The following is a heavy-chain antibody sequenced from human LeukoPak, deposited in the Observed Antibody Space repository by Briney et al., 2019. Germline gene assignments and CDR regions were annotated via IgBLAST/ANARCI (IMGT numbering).Heavy chain of an antibody. J-gene: IGHJ4*02. Sequence: SETLSLTRTVSGGSISSYYWSWIRQPPGKGLEWIGYIYYSGSTNYNPSLKSRVTISVDTSKNQFSLKLSSVTAADTAVYYCARSSDSSGYYQYYFHYWGQGTLVTVSS. CDR2: IYYSGST. V-gene: IGHV4-59*01. CDR3: ARSSDSSGYYQYYFHY. CDR1: GGSISSYY. D-gene: IGHD3-22*01.